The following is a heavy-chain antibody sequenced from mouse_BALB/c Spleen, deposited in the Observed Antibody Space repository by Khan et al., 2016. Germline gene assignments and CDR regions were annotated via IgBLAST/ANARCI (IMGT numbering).Heavy chain of an antibody. V-gene: IGHV14-3*02. CDR1: GFNIKDTY. D-gene: IGHD2-4*01. J-gene: IGHJ3*01. CDR2: IDPENGNT. Sequence: VQLQQSGAELVKPGASVKLSCTASGFNIKDTYMHWVKQRPEQGLEWIGRIDPENGNTKYDPKFQGKATITADTSSNTAYLQLSSLTSDDTAVYYCARSPYDYDVGFAYWGQGTLVTVSA. CDR3: ARSPYDYDVGFAY.